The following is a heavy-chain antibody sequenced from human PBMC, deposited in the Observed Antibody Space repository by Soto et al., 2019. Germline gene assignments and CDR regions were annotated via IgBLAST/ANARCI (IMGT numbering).Heavy chain of an antibody. V-gene: IGHV4-59*12. CDR2: IYYSGST. D-gene: IGHD3-10*01. Sequence: SETLSLTCTVSGGSISSYYCSWIRQPPGKGLEWIGYIYYSGSTNYNPSLKSRVTISVDTSKNQFSLKLSSVTAADTAVYYCARDHTITMVRGVYYYGMDVWGQGTTVTVSS. J-gene: IGHJ6*02. CDR1: GGSISSYY. CDR3: ARDHTITMVRGVYYYGMDV.